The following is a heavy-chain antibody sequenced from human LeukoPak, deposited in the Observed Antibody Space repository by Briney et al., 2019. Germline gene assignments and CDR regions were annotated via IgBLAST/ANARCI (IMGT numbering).Heavy chain of an antibody. V-gene: IGHV1-2*06. CDR3: AREPNTYYDSSGAPRAFDI. J-gene: IGHJ3*02. D-gene: IGHD3-22*01. CDR1: GYTFTDYY. CDR2: INPNRGGT. Sequence: ASVKVSFTASGYTFTDYYMHWVRQAPGQGLEWMGRINPNRGGTNYAQKFQGRVTMTRDTSISTAYMELSRLRSDDTAVYYCAREPNTYYDSSGAPRAFDIWGQGTMVTVSS.